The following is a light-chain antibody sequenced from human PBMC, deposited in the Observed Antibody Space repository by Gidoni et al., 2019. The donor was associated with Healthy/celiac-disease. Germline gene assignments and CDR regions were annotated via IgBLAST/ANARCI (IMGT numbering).Light chain of an antibody. CDR2: WAS. J-gene: IGKJ1*01. V-gene: IGKV4-1*01. Sequence: DIVMTQSPDSLAVSLGERATINCKSSQSVLYSSNNQNYLAWYQQKPGQPPKLLLYWASTRESGVPDRFSGSGSGTDFTLTISSLQAEDVAVYYCQQYYSTPWTFXXXTKVEIK. CDR3: QQYYSTPWT. CDR1: QSVLYSSNNQNY.